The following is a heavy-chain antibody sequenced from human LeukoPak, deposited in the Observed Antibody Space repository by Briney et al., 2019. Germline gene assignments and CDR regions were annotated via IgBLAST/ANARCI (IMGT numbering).Heavy chain of an antibody. CDR2: IIPILGIA. CDR1: GGTFSSYA. V-gene: IGHV1-69*04. D-gene: IGHD3-9*01. CDR3: ASRPYYDILTGFSPGDWFDP. Sequence: ASVKVSCKASGGTFSSYAIGWVRQAPGQGLEWMGRIIPILGIANYAQKFQGRVTITADKSTSTAYMALRSLRSEDTAVYYCASRPYYDILTGFSPGDWFDPWGQGTLVTVSS. J-gene: IGHJ5*02.